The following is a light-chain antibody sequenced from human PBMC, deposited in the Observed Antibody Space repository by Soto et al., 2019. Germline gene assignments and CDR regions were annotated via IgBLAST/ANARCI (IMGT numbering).Light chain of an antibody. CDR3: QQRSNWPPT. Sequence: ETVLTQSPGTLALSPGERATLSCRASQSVSSSYLAWYQQKPGQAPRLFIYGASSRATGIPDRFSGSGSGTDFTLTISRLEPEDFAVYYCQQRSNWPPTVGQGTKVDIK. CDR2: GAS. V-gene: IGKV3D-20*02. J-gene: IGKJ1*01. CDR1: QSVSSSY.